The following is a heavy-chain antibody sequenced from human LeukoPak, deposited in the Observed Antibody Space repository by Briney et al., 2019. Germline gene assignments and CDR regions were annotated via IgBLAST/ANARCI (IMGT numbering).Heavy chain of an antibody. CDR3: ARDAYYDSSGYPDY. Sequence: ASVKVSCKASGYTFTSYGISWVRQAPGQGFEWMGWISAYNGNTNYAQKLQGRVTMTTDTSTSTAYMELRSLRSDDTAVYYCARDAYYDSSGYPDYWGQGTLVTVSS. CDR1: GYTFTSYG. J-gene: IGHJ4*02. D-gene: IGHD3-22*01. V-gene: IGHV1-18*01. CDR2: ISAYNGNT.